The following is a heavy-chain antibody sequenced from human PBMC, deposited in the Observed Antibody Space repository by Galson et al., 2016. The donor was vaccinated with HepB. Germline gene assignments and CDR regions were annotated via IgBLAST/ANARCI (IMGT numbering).Heavy chain of an antibody. D-gene: IGHD6-13*01. Sequence: ETLSLTCADYGRSFSGYYWSWIRQSPGKGLEWIGEINHSGSPDYDPSLESRVTISVDTSKNQFSLGLSSVTAADTAVYFCARGTYIAAVVLHYYFGMDVWGEGTTVTVSS. CDR3: ARGTYIAAVVLHYYFGMDV. J-gene: IGHJ6*04. CDR2: INHSGSP. V-gene: IGHV4-34*01. CDR1: GRSFSGYY.